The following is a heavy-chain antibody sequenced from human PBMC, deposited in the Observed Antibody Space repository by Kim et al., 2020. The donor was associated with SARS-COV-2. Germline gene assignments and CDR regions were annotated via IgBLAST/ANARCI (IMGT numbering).Heavy chain of an antibody. D-gene: IGHD3-10*01. CDR3: ARGRVTYYFDY. Sequence: TTYNPSLKSRVTISVDTSKNQFSLKLSSVTAADTAVYYCARGRVTYYFDYWGQGTLVTVSS. J-gene: IGHJ4*02. V-gene: IGHV4-34*01. CDR2: T.